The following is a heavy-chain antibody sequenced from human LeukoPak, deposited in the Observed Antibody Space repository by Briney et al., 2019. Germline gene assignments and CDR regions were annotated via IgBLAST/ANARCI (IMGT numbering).Heavy chain of an antibody. D-gene: IGHD2-15*01. CDR1: GFTVSGNY. CDR2: IYTGGNT. CDR3: ARDGRRGPDCSGGGCYFVPGQ. V-gene: IGHV3-66*01. Sequence: GGSLRLSCAASGFTVSGNYMSWVRQAPGRGLEWVSVIYTGGNTFYTDSVKGRFTISRDSSNNTLYLQMNSLRGEDTAVYYCARDGRRGPDCSGGGCYFVPGQWGQGTVVTVSS. J-gene: IGHJ4*02.